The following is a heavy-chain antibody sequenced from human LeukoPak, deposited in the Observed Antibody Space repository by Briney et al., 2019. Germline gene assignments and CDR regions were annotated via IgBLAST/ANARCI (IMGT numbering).Heavy chain of an antibody. J-gene: IGHJ4*02. D-gene: IGHD6-19*01. Sequence: AGGSLRLSCEGSAFIFSGHWMNWVRQTPGKGLEWVASIKEDGSERQYVDSVKGRFTISRDNSKNTLYLQMNSLRAEDTAVYYCAKNFYYSSGWLDYWGQGTLVTVSS. CDR2: IKEDGSER. CDR1: AFIFSGHW. CDR3: AKNFYYSSGWLDY. V-gene: IGHV3-7*01.